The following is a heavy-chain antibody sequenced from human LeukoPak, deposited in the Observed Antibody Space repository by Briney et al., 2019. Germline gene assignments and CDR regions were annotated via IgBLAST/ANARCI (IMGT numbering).Heavy chain of an antibody. V-gene: IGHV4-30-2*05. CDR2: IYYSGTT. J-gene: IGHJ3*02. CDR3: ARDRVYYDREAGFDI. D-gene: IGHD3-22*01. Sequence: SETLSLTCAVSGVSISTGGYSWSWIRQPPGKGLEWIGYIYYSGTTFYNPSLKSPVTMSLDTSKNQFSLKLSSVTAADAAVYYCARDRVYYDREAGFDIWGQGTTVTVSP. CDR1: GVSISTGGYS.